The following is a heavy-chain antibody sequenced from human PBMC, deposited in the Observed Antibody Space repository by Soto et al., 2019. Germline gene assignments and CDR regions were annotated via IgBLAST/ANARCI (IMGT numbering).Heavy chain of an antibody. CDR3: ARVRSGWLLAPDY. D-gene: IGHD3-22*01. V-gene: IGHV4-59*01. Sequence: QVQLQESGPGLVKPSETLSLTCTVSGGSISSYYWRWIRQPPGKGLEWIGYIYYSGSTNYNPSLKSRVTISVDTSKNQFSLKLSSVTAADTAVYYCARVRSGWLLAPDYWGQGTLVTVSS. J-gene: IGHJ4*02. CDR1: GGSISSYY. CDR2: IYYSGST.